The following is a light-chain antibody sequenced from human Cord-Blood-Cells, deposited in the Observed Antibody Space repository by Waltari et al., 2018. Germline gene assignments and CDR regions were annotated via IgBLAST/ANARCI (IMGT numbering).Light chain of an antibody. CDR2: AAS. CDR3: QQSYSTPYT. CDR1: QSISSY. J-gene: IGKJ2*01. Sequence: DIQMTQSPSSLPASVGERVTITCRASQSISSYLNWYQQKPGKAPKLLIYAASSLQSGVPSRFSGSGSGTDFTLTISSLQPEDFATYYCQQSYSTPYTFGQGTKLEIK. V-gene: IGKV1-39*01.